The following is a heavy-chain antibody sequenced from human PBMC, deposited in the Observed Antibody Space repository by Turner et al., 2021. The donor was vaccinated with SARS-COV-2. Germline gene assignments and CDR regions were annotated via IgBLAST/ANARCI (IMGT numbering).Heavy chain of an antibody. CDR2: ISSSGSTI. CDR1: GVTFRSYE. V-gene: IGHV3-48*03. CDR3: ARDQYYDSSGYYFFRASYFDL. D-gene: IGHD3-22*01. Sequence: EVQVVESGGGLVQPGGSLTLSCAASGVTFRSYEMNWVRQTPGKGLEWVSYISSSGSTIYYADSVKGRFTISRDNAKTSLYLQMNSLRAEDTAVYYCARDQYYDSSGYYFFRASYFDLWGRGTLVTVSS. J-gene: IGHJ2*01.